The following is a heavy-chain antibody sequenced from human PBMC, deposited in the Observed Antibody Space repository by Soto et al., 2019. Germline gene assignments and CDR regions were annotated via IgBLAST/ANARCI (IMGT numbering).Heavy chain of an antibody. Sequence: SETLSLTCAVSGGSISSSNWWSWVRQPPGKGLEWIGEIYHSGSTNHNPSLKRRVTISVDKSKNQFSLKLSSVTAADTAVYYCARIAVAGTYFDYWGQGTLVTVSS. V-gene: IGHV4-4*02. CDR1: GGSISSSNW. CDR2: IYHSGST. D-gene: IGHD6-19*01. J-gene: IGHJ4*02. CDR3: ARIAVAGTYFDY.